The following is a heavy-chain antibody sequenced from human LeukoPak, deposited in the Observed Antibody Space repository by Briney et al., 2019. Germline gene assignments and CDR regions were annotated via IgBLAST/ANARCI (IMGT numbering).Heavy chain of an antibody. V-gene: IGHV1-18*01. J-gene: IGHJ5*02. Sequence: ASVKVSCKASGYTFTSYGISWVRQAPGQGLEWMGWISAYNGNTNYAQKLRGRVTMTTDTSTSTAYMELRSLRSDDTAVYYCARFVAAAGINWFAPWAQGPLVTVSS. CDR1: GYTFTSYG. CDR2: ISAYNGNT. D-gene: IGHD6-13*01. CDR3: ARFVAAAGINWFAP.